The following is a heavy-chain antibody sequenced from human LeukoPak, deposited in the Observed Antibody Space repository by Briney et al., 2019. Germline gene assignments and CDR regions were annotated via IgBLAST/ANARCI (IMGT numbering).Heavy chain of an antibody. J-gene: IGHJ5*02. V-gene: IGHV1-8*01. CDR3: ARSTSGWYGAVYWFDP. CDR1: GYTFTSYD. CDR2: MNPDSGNT. Sequence: ASVRVSCKASGYTFTSYDINWVRQATGQGLEWMGWMNPDSGNTGYAQKFQGRVTMTTNTSITTAYMELSSLRSDDTAVYYCARSTSGWYGAVYWFDPWGQGTLVTVSS. D-gene: IGHD6-19*01.